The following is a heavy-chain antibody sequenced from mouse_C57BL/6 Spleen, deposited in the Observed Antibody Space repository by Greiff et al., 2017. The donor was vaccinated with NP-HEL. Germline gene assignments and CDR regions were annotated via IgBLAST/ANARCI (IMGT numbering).Heavy chain of an antibody. D-gene: IGHD1-1*01. Sequence: VQGVESGAELVRPGASVTLSCKASGYTFTDYEMHWVKQTPVHGLEWIGAIDPETGGTAYNQKFKGKAILTADKSSSTAYMELRSLTSEDSAVYYCTRAYGSSWYFDVWGTGTTVTVSS. J-gene: IGHJ1*03. CDR3: TRAYGSSWYFDV. CDR1: GYTFTDYE. CDR2: IDPETGGT. V-gene: IGHV1-15*01.